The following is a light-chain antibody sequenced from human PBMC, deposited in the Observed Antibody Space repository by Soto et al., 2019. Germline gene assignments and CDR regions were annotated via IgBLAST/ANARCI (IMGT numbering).Light chain of an antibody. CDR2: GAS. CDR1: QSVSSN. V-gene: IGKV3-15*01. Sequence: EIVLTPSPGTLSLSPVERATLSCRASQSVSSNYLAWYQQKPGQAPRLLIYGASTRATGIPARFSGSGSGTEFTLTISSLQSEDFAVYYCQQYNNWPRTFGQGTKVDIK. CDR3: QQYNNWPRT. J-gene: IGKJ1*01.